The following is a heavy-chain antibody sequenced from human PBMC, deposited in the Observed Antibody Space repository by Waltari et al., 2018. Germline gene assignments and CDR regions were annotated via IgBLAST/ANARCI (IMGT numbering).Heavy chain of an antibody. V-gene: IGHV3-48*03. Sequence: EVQLVESGGGLVQPGGSLRLSCAASGFTFSSYEMNWVRQAPGKGLEWVSYISSSGSTIYYADAVKGRFTISRDNAKNSLYLRMNSLRAEDTAVYYCARVKQWLALDYWGQGTLVTVSS. CDR3: ARVKQWLALDY. J-gene: IGHJ4*02. CDR2: ISSSGSTI. CDR1: GFTFSSYE. D-gene: IGHD6-19*01.